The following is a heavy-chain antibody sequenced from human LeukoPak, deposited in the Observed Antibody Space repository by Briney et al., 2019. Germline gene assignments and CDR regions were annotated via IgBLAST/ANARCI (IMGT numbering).Heavy chain of an antibody. CDR2: ISSSGSTI. Sequence: GGSLRLSCAASGFTFSNYEMNWVRQAPGKGLEWVSYISSSGSTIYYADSVKGRFTISRDNAKNSLYLQMNSLRAEDTAVYYCARDPSQQGYYYYYYMDVWGKGTTVTVSS. V-gene: IGHV3-48*03. CDR1: GFTFSNYE. CDR3: ARDPSQQGYYYYYYMDV. J-gene: IGHJ6*03.